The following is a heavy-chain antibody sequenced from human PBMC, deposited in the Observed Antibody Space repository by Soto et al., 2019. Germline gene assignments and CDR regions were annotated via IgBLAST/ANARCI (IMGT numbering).Heavy chain of an antibody. CDR1: GFTFSSYA. V-gene: IGHV3-23*01. CDR3: AKTKAPAAGYYYGMDV. Sequence: GGSLRLSCAASGFTFSSYAMSWVRQAPGKGLEWVSAISGSGGSTYYADSVKGRFTISRDNSKNTLYLQMNSLRAEDTAVYYCAKTKAPAAGYYYGMDVWGQGTTVTVSS. D-gene: IGHD6-19*01. CDR2: ISGSGGST. J-gene: IGHJ6*02.